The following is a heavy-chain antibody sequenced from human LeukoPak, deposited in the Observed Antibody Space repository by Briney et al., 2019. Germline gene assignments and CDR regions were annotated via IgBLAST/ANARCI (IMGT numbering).Heavy chain of an antibody. J-gene: IGHJ4*02. Sequence: SETLSLTCTVSGGSISNYYWSWIRQPPGKGLEWIGYIYYSGSTNYNPSLKSRVTMSVETSKNQFSPKVISVTAADTAVYYCARRYCSSSSCYSGFEYWGQGTLVTVSS. CDR1: GGSISNYY. CDR3: ARRYCSSSSCYSGFEY. CDR2: IYYSGST. D-gene: IGHD2-2*02. V-gene: IGHV4-59*08.